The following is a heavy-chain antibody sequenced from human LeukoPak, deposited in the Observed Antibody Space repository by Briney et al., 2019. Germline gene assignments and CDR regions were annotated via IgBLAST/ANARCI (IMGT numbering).Heavy chain of an antibody. J-gene: IGHJ3*02. CDR1: GFTFSSYA. CDR3: AXSXXXGYHDSSGFLGSASXI. CDR2: IGGAGYNT. V-gene: IGHV3-23*01. Sequence: GGSLRLSCAVSGFTFSSYALTWVRQAPGRGLEWVSAIGGAGYNTYYADSVKGRFTISRDNSKNTLYLQMSSLRADDTAVYYCAXSXXXGYHDSSGFLGSASXIXXQGXXXTVS. D-gene: IGHD3-22*01.